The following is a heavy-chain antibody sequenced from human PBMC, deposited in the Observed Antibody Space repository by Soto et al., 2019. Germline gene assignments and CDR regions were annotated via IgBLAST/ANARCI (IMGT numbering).Heavy chain of an antibody. D-gene: IGHD5-18*01. CDR3: ARDVPARYCYGLGNYYYGMDV. V-gene: IGHV1-3*01. J-gene: IGHJ6*02. CDR2: INAGNGNT. CDR1: GYTFTSYA. Sequence: DSVKVSCKASGYTFTSYAMHWVRRAPGQRLEWMGWINAGNGNTKYSQKFQGRVTITRDTSASTAYMELSSLRSEDTAVYYCARDVPARYCYGLGNYYYGMDVWGQGTTVTVSS.